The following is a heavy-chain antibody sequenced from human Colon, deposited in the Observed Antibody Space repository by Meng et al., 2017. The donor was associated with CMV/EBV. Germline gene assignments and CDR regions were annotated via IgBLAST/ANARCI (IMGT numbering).Heavy chain of an antibody. CDR2: IYRSGTST. Sequence: GGSLRLSCAASGFTFSSYEMNWVRQAPGKGLEWVSIIYRSGTSTYYADSVRGRFTISRDDSKNFLYLQMNSLRADDTAVYYCAKGTGWSGFFPIDFWGQGSRVTVSS. D-gene: IGHD5-12*01. V-gene: IGHV3-23*03. CDR1: GFTFSSYE. J-gene: IGHJ4*02. CDR3: AKGTGWSGFFPIDF.